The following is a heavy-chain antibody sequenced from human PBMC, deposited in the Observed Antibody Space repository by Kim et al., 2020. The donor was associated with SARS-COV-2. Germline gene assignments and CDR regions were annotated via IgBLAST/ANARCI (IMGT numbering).Heavy chain of an antibody. D-gene: IGHD1-26*01. CDR3: AASWGRESYTLGAFDV. CDR2: ISGRGDST. Sequence: GGSLRLSCAASGFTFSSFAMSWVRQAPGKGLEWVSAISGRGDSTYYADSVKGRFTISRDNSKNTLYLQMNSLRAEDTALFYCAASWGRESYTLGAFDVWGPGTMVTVSS. V-gene: IGHV3-23*01. J-gene: IGHJ3*01. CDR1: GFTFSSFA.